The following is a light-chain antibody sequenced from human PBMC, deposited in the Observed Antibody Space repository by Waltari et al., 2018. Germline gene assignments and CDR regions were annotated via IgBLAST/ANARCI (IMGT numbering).Light chain of an antibody. J-gene: IGLJ3*02. CDR1: SSNIGSNY. V-gene: IGLV1-47*01. CDR2: RNS. CDR3: AAFDDSLNGWL. Sequence: QSMLTQPSSPSGAPGQRVTISCSGSSSNIGSNYVYWYQRLPGTAPKLLIYRNSRRAAGAPDRFAGSKSGTSASLAISGLRSEDEADYYCAAFDDSLNGWLFGGGTKLTVL.